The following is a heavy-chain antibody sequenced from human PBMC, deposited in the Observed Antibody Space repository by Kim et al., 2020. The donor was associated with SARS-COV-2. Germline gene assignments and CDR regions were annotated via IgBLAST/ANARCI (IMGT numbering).Heavy chain of an antibody. CDR3: AKTIGTGFDY. J-gene: IGHJ4*02. CDR2: ISGSGGRT. D-gene: IGHD3-10*01. V-gene: IGHV3-23*01. Sequence: GGSLRLSCAASGFTFSSYAMSWVRQAPGKGLEWVSAISGSGGRTYYSDSVKGRFTISRDKSKNTLYLQMNSLRAEDTAVYYCAKTIGTGFDYWGQGTVVTVSS. CDR1: GFTFSSYA.